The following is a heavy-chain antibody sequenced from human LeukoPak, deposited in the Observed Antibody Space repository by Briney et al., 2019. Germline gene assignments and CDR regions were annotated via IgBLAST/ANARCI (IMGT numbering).Heavy chain of an antibody. CDR3: ARVPVVFIITSHSQYFDI. CDR1: GYTFTSYG. V-gene: IGHV1-18*01. Sequence: ASVKVSCKASGYTFTSYGISWVRQAPGQGLEWMGWINVYNGNTNYAQGFQDRVIMTTDTSTSTAYMELRSLTSDDTAVYYCARVPVVFIITSHSQYFDIWGRGTLVTVSS. J-gene: IGHJ2*01. CDR2: INVYNGNT. D-gene: IGHD1-14*01.